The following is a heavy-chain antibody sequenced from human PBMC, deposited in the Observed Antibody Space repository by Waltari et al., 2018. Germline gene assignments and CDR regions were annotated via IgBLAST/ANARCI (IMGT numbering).Heavy chain of an antibody. V-gene: IGHV3-30*18. J-gene: IGHJ4*02. D-gene: IGHD3-3*01. Sequence: QVQLVESGGGVVQPGRSLRLSCAASGFTFSSFAMHWVRQAPGKGLAWGAVISYDGSNRYYADSVKGRFIISRDNSKNTLYLQMNSLRAEDTAVYYCAKDLSGGVLRFLEWLFEYWGQGTLVTVSS. CDR1: GFTFSSFA. CDR3: AKDLSGGVLRFLEWLFEY. CDR2: ISYDGSNR.